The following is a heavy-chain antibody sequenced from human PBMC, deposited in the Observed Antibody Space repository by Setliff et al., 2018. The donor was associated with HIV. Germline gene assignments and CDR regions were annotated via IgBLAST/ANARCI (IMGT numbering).Heavy chain of an antibody. Sequence: GGSLRLSCAASGFTSGFAFSHYWMHWVRQVPGKGLVWVSRITNDVSATTYADFVKGRFTISRDNAKNMVYLQMYSLRVEDTAVYYCGVSGGSSPGYWGPGTLVTVSS. CDR3: GVSGGSSPGY. J-gene: IGHJ4*02. CDR1: GFAFSHYW. D-gene: IGHD2-15*01. CDR2: ITNDVSAT. V-gene: IGHV3-74*01.